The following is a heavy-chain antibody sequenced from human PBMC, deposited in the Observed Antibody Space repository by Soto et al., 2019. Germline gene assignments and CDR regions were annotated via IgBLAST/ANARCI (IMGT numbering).Heavy chain of an antibody. CDR1: GFTFSTYW. V-gene: IGHV3-7*01. J-gene: IGHJ4*02. CDR3: SRSLDS. Sequence: GGSLRLSCAASGFTFSTYWMDWVRQTPGKGLEWVANINQDGSEKNYVDSVKGRFTIYRDNAKNSLHLQMSSLTAEDSALYYCSRSLDSWGQGTLVTVSS. CDR2: INQDGSEK.